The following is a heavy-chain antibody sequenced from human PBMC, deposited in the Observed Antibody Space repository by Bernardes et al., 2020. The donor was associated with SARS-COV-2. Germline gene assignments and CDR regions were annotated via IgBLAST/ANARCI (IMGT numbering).Heavy chain of an antibody. CDR2: IYYSGST. Sequence: SETLSLTCTVSGGSISSYYWSWIRQPPGKGLEWIGYIYYSGSTNYNPSLKSRVTISVDTSKNQFSLKLSSVTAADTAVYYCAREGIFGDYPINWYFDLWGRGTLVTVSS. CDR1: GGSISSYY. J-gene: IGHJ2*01. CDR3: AREGIFGDYPINWYFDL. V-gene: IGHV4-59*01. D-gene: IGHD4-17*01.